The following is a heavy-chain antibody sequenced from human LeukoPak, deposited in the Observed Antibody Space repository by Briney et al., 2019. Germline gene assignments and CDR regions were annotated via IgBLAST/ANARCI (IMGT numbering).Heavy chain of an antibody. CDR3: AREDVDITVAASGAFDI. V-gene: IGHV3-74*01. J-gene: IGHJ3*02. Sequence: GGSLRLSCAASGFTFSSYWMHWVRQAPGKGLVWVSRIISDGSTTSYADSVKGRFTISRDNAKSTLYLQMNSLRAEDTAVYYCAREDVDITVAASGAFDIWGQGTMVTVSS. CDR2: IISDGSTT. CDR1: GFTFSSYW. D-gene: IGHD6-19*01.